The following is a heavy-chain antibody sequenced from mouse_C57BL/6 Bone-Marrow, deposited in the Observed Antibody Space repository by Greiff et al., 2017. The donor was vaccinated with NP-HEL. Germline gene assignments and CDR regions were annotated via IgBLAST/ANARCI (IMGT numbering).Heavy chain of an antibody. D-gene: IGHD1-1*01. CDR2: IRNKANGYTS. CDR3: TRRYYGSRGGYAMDY. CDR1: GFTFTDYY. V-gene: IGHV7-3*01. J-gene: IGHJ4*01. Sequence: EVQLVESGGGLVQPGGSLSLSCAASGFTFTDYYMSWVRQPPGKALEWLGFIRNKANGYTSEYSVSVKGRFTISRDNSQSILYLQMSALRAEYSATYYCTRRYYGSRGGYAMDYWGQGTSVTVSS.